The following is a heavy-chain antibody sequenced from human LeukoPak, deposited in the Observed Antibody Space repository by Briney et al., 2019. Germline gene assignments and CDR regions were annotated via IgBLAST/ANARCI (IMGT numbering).Heavy chain of an antibody. V-gene: IGHV3-23*01. Sequence: GGSLRLSCAASGFTFSSYAMSWVRQAPAKGLEWVSSISGSGDNTCYADSVQDRFSISRDNSKTTVSLQMNSLRAEDTAVYYCAKGRGTAVTSAANYWGQGTLVTVSS. J-gene: IGHJ4*02. CDR1: GFTFSSYA. D-gene: IGHD4-17*01. CDR2: ISGSGDNT. CDR3: AKGRGTAVTSAANY.